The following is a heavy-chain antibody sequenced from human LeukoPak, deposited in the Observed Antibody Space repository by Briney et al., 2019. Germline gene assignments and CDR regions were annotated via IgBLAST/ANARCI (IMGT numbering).Heavy chain of an antibody. CDR3: ARDIVVIIGSFYYGMDL. J-gene: IGHJ6*02. CDR2: ISAYNGNT. Sequence: ASVKVSCKASGYPFASFGISWVRQAPGQGLEWMGWISAYNGNTNYAPKFQGRLTMTTDTSTSTAYMELRSLRSDDTAVYYCARDIVVIIGSFYYGMDLWGQGTTVTVSS. V-gene: IGHV1-18*01. D-gene: IGHD2-15*01. CDR1: GYPFASFG.